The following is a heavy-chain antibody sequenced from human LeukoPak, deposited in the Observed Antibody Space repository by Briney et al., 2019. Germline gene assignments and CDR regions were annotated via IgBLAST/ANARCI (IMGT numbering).Heavy chain of an antibody. CDR2: ISSNGGST. V-gene: IGHV3-64*01. CDR3: ARDPGYSYSYVFDY. D-gene: IGHD5-18*01. Sequence: GSLRLSCAASGFTFSSYAMHWVRQAPGKGLEYVSAISSNGGSTYYANSVKGRFTISRDSSKNTLYLQMNSLRAEDTAVYYCARDPGYSYSYVFDYWGQGTLVTVSS. CDR1: GFTFSSYA. J-gene: IGHJ4*02.